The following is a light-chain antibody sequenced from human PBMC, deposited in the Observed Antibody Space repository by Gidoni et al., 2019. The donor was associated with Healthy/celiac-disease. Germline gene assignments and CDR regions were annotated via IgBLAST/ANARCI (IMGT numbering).Light chain of an antibody. CDR1: SSDVGSYNL. V-gene: IGLV2-23*01. CDR3: CSYAGSSTHVV. J-gene: IGLJ2*01. CDR2: EGS. Sequence: QSALTQPASVSGSPGQALTISCTGTSSDVGSYNLVSWYQQHPGKAPNLMIYEGSKRPSGVSNRFSGSKSGNTASLTISGLQAEDEADYYCCSYAGSSTHVVFGGGTKLTVL.